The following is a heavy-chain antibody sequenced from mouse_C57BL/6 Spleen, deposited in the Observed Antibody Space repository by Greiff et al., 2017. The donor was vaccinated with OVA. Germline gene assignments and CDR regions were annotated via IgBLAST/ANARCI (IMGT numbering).Heavy chain of an antibody. CDR1: GFTFSSYA. J-gene: IGHJ2*01. V-gene: IGHV5-4*01. Sequence: EVKLEESGGGLVKPGGSLKLSCAASGFTFSSYAMSWVRQTPEKRLEWVATISDGGSYTYYPDNVKGRFTISRDNAKNNLYLQMSHLKSEDTAMYYCARDYYGFDYWGQGTTLTVSS. CDR2: ISDGGSYT. D-gene: IGHD1-1*01. CDR3: ARDYYGFDY.